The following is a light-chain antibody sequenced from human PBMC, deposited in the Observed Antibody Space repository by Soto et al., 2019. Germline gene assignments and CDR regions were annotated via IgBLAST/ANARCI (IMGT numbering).Light chain of an antibody. CDR3: QHYGSSLSIT. J-gene: IGKJ5*01. V-gene: IGKV3-20*01. Sequence: ESVLTQSPGTLSLSPGERATLSCRASQSVSRNYLAWYQHKPGQAPRLLIYGASSRATGIPDRFSGSGSGTDFTLTISRLEPEDVAVYYCQHYGSSLSITFGQGTRLEIK. CDR2: GAS. CDR1: QSVSRNY.